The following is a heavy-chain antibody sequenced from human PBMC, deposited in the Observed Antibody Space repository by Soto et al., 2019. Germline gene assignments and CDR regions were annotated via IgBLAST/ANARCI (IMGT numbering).Heavy chain of an antibody. CDR1: GGSISSADHY. D-gene: IGHD4-17*01. J-gene: IGHJ5*02. V-gene: IGHV4-30-4*01. CDR2: IYHSGNT. Sequence: QVHLQESGPGLVRPSQTLSLTCSVSGGSISSADHYWTWIRQPPGKGLEWMGYIYHSGNTHYNPSLKSRITISIDTSTNRFSLNLTSVTAADTAVYFCARLRWKTEKNYFDPWGQGALVTVSS. CDR3: ARLRWKTEKNYFDP.